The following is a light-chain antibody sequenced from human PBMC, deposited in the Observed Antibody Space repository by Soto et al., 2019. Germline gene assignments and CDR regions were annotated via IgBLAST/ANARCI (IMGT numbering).Light chain of an antibody. Sequence: DILMTQSPESLAVSLGYRATINCKSSLSFLYSLNNMNYLAWYRQKPGQPPQLLIYWASTRESGVPDRFSGSGSGTDFTLTISSLEPEDFAVYFCQQRSSWPLTFGGGTRWIS. CDR1: LSFLYSLNNMNY. CDR2: WAS. CDR3: QQRSSWPLT. V-gene: IGKV4-1*01. J-gene: IGKJ4*02.